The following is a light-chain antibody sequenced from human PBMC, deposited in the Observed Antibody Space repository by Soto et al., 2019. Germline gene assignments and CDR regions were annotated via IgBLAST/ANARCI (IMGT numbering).Light chain of an antibody. CDR1: QSVSNN. V-gene: IGKV3-15*01. Sequence: EIVMTQSPATLSVSPGERATLSCRASQSVSNNLAWYQKKPGQAPRLLIYGASTRATGIPARFSGSGSGTEFPLTISSLPSEDVAVYYCQQYNNWWTFGQGTRVEIK. J-gene: IGKJ1*01. CDR2: GAS. CDR3: QQYNNWWT.